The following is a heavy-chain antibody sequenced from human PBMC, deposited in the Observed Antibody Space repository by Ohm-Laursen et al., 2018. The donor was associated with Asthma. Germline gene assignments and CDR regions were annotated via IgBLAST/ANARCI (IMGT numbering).Heavy chain of an antibody. CDR2: IYYSGST. J-gene: IGHJ4*02. CDR1: GGSISSSSYY. CDR3: ARQPPFMTMVRGRWYFDY. V-gene: IGHV4-39*01. Sequence: PSQTLSLTCTVSGGSISSSSYYWGWIRQPPGKGLEWIGSIYYSGSTYYNPSLKSRVTISVDTSKNQFSLKLSSVTAADTAVYYCARQPPFMTMVRGRWYFDYWGQGTLVTVSS. D-gene: IGHD3-10*01.